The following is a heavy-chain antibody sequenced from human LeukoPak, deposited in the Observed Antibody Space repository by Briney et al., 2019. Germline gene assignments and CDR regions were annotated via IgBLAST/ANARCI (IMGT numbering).Heavy chain of an antibody. CDR2: ISPSDNGI. CDR3: ARGKSGYCSGGSCRHYFDY. D-gene: IGHD2-15*01. V-gene: IGHV3-11*01. CDR1: GFTFSDYY. J-gene: IGHJ4*02. Sequence: GGSLRLSCAASGFTFSDYYMSWIRQAPGKGLEWVSYISPSDNGIYYADSVEGRFTISRDNAKNSLYLQMNSLRAEDTAVYYCARGKSGYCSGGSCRHYFDYWGQGTLVTVSS.